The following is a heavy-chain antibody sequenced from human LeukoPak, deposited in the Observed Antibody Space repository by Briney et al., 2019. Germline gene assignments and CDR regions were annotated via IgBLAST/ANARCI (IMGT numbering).Heavy chain of an antibody. CDR3: ARHQGSTVFNY. J-gene: IGHJ1*01. Sequence: KPSETLPPTCTISGGSIDPYSWSWIRQPPGKGLEWIGYISHIGTIKYNASLMSRVSMALDKPNNEFSLSLRSVTATDTALYFCARHQGSTVFNYWGRGVPVIVSS. CDR1: GGSIDPYS. V-gene: IGHV4-59*08. D-gene: IGHD5/OR15-5a*01. CDR2: ISHIGTI.